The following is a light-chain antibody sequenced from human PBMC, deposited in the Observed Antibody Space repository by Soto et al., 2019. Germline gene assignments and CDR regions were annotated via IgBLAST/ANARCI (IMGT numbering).Light chain of an antibody. V-gene: IGLV1-47*01. CDR3: AASDDSLSQV. CDR2: RNN. J-gene: IGLJ1*01. Sequence: QAVVTQPPSASGTPGQRVTISCSGSSSNIGSNYVYCYQQLPGTAPKLRIYRNNQRPSGVTDRFSGSTSGTSASLAISGLRSDDEADYYCAASDDSLSQVFGNGTKLTVL. CDR1: SSNIGSNY.